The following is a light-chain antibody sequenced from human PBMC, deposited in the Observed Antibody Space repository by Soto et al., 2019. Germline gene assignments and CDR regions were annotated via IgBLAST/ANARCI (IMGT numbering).Light chain of an antibody. CDR2: EVT. V-gene: IGLV2-14*01. J-gene: IGLJ1*01. Sequence: QSALTQPASVSGSPGQSITISCAGSSSDVGGYKYVSWYQQLPGNAPKLIIYEVTIRPSGVSNRFSGSKSGNTASQTISGLQAEDEADYYCSSYSSSSISYVFGTGTKVTVL. CDR3: SSYSSSSISYV. CDR1: SSDVGGYKY.